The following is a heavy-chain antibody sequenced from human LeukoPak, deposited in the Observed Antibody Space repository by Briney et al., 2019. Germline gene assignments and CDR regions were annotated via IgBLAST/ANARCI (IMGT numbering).Heavy chain of an antibody. CDR2: ISSSSSYI. J-gene: IGHJ3*02. CDR1: GFTFSSYS. D-gene: IGHD6-19*01. V-gene: IGHV3-21*01. Sequence: GGSLRLSCAASGFTFSSYSMNWVRQAPGKGLEWVSSISSSSSYIYYADSVKGRFTISRGNAKNSLYLQMNSLRAEDTAVYYCARELYSSGWYPRSPSGAFDIWGQGTMVTVSS. CDR3: ARELYSSGWYPRSPSGAFDI.